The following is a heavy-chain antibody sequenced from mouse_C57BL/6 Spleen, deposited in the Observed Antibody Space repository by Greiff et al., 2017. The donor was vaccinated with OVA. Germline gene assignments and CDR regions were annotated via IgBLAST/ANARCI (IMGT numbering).Heavy chain of an antibody. Sequence: QVQLQQSGAELVKPGASVKLSCKASGYTFTSYWMQWVKQRPGQGLEWIGEIDPSDSYTNYNQKFKGKATLTVDTSSSTAYMQLSSLTSEDSAVYYCARVAYYSNYGGGAMDYWGQGTSVTVSS. CDR2: IDPSDSYT. CDR3: ARVAYYSNYGGGAMDY. V-gene: IGHV1-50*01. D-gene: IGHD2-5*01. CDR1: GYTFTSYW. J-gene: IGHJ4*01.